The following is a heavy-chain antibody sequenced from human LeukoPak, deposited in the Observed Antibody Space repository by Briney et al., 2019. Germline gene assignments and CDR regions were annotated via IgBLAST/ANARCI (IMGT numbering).Heavy chain of an antibody. D-gene: IGHD3-16*01. CDR3: ARRSMITFGGVDY. V-gene: IGHV4-39*01. J-gene: IGHJ4*02. Sequence: PSETLSLTCTVSGGSISSSSYYWGGIRQPPGKGLEWIGSIYYSGSTYYNPSLKSRVTISVDTSKNQFSLKLSSVTAADTAVYYCARRSMITFGGVDYWGQGTLVTVSS. CDR1: GGSISSSSYY. CDR2: IYYSGST.